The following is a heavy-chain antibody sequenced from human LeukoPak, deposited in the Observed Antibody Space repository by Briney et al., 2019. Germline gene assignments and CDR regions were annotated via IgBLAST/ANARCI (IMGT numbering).Heavy chain of an antibody. CDR2: ISYDGSNK. D-gene: IGHD6-19*01. J-gene: IGHJ4*02. CDR3: ARDEWLGY. CDR1: GFTFSSYA. Sequence: GRSLRLSCAASGFTFSSYAMHWVRQAPGKGLEWVAVISYDGSNKYYADSVKGRFTISRDNSKNTLYLQMNSLRAEDTAVYYCARDEWLGYWGQGTLVTVSS. V-gene: IGHV3-30*04.